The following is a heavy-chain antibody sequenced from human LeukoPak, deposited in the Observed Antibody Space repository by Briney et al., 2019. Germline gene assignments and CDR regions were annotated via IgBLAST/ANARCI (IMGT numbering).Heavy chain of an antibody. V-gene: IGHV4-4*07. CDR2: IYTSGTS. J-gene: IGHJ4*02. CDR1: GGSISGYY. Sequence: SETLSLTCTVSGGSISGYYWSWIRQPAGKGLEWIGRIYTSGTSNYNPSLKSRVTMSVDTSKNQFSLKLGSVTAADTAVYYCARQGELLGAFDYWGQGTLVTVSS. D-gene: IGHD1-26*01. CDR3: ARQGELLGAFDY.